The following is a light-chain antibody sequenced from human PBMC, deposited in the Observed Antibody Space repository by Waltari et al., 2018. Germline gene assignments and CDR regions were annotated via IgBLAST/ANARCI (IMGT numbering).Light chain of an antibody. V-gene: IGLV7-46*01. Sequence: QAVVTQEPSLTVPPGGTVTLTCGSSTGAVTSGHYPYWFQQEPGQAPRTLIYDTKNKHSWTPARFSGFLLGGKAALTLAGAQPEDEADYYCMLYYSGSWVFGGGTKLTVL. CDR1: TGAVTSGHY. J-gene: IGLJ3*02. CDR2: DTK. CDR3: MLYYSGSWV.